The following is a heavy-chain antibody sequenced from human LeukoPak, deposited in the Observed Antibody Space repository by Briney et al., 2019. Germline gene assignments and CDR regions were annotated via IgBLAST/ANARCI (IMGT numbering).Heavy chain of an antibody. CDR2: IYYSGST. CDR3: ARHAVQLWPKNYYYYYYMDV. D-gene: IGHD5-18*01. Sequence: PSQTLSLTCTVSGGSISNGSYYWGWIRQPPGKGLEWIGSIYYSGSTYYNPSLKSRVTISVDTSKNQFSLKLSSVTAADTAVYYCARHAVQLWPKNYYYYYYMDVWGKGTTVTISS. J-gene: IGHJ6*03. CDR1: GGSISNGSYY. V-gene: IGHV4-39*01.